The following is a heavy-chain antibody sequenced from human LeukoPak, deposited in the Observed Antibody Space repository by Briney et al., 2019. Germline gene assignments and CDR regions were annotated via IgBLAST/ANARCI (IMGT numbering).Heavy chain of an antibody. CDR2: IYYSGST. Sequence: SETLSLTCTVSGGSISSYYWSWIRQPPGKGLEWIGYIYYSGSTNYNPSLKSRVTISVDTAKNQFSLKLSSVTAADTAVYYCARDRSGYYDSSGYYHVFDYWGQGTLVTVS. CDR1: GGSISSYY. V-gene: IGHV4-59*01. D-gene: IGHD3-22*01. J-gene: IGHJ4*02. CDR3: ARDRSGYYDSSGYYHVFDY.